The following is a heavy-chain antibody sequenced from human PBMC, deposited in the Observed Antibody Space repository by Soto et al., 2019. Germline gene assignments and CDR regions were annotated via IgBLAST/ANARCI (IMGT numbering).Heavy chain of an antibody. CDR2: IKQDGSEK. V-gene: IGHV3-7*01. CDR3: ASLLHYVDDDAFDI. Sequence: GGSLRLSCAASGFTFSSYWMSWVRQAPGKGLEWVANIKQDGSEKYYVDSVKGRFTISRDNAKNSLYLQMNSLRAEDTAVYYCASLLHYVDDDAFDIWGQGTMVTVS. CDR1: GFTFSSYW. D-gene: IGHD4-17*01. J-gene: IGHJ3*02.